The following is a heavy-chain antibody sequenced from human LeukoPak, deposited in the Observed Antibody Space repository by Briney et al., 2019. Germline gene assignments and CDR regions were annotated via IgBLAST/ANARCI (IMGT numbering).Heavy chain of an antibody. CDR1: GFTFSSYA. V-gene: IGHV3-23*01. D-gene: IGHD3-22*01. CDR2: ISGSGGST. CDR3: AKTQDGGRYYYDSSGYTKGY. J-gene: IGHJ4*02. Sequence: GGSLRLSCAASGFTFSSYAMSWVRQAPGKGLEWVSAISGSGGSTYYADSVKGRFTISRDNSKNTLYLQRSSLRAEDTAVYYCAKTQDGGRYYYDSSGYTKGYWGQGTLVTVSS.